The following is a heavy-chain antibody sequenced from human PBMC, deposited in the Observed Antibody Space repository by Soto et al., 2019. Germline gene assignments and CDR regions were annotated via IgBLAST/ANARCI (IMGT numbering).Heavy chain of an antibody. Sequence: PSETLSLTCIVSVGSISSYYWSWIRQPAGKGLEWIGRIYTSGSTNYNPSLKSRVTMSVDTSKNQFSLKLSSVTAADTAVYYCARMYCSSTSCYIGWFDPWGQGTLVTVSS. V-gene: IGHV4-4*07. CDR2: IYTSGST. J-gene: IGHJ5*02. D-gene: IGHD2-2*02. CDR3: ARMYCSSTSCYIGWFDP. CDR1: VGSISSYY.